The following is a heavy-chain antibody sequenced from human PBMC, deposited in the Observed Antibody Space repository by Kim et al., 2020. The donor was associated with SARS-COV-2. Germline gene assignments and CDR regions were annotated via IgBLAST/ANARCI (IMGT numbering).Heavy chain of an antibody. CDR3: ARDFPRGVGSGAAFDI. Sequence: GSLRLSCAASGFTFSSYSMNWVRQAPGKGLEWVSSISSSSSSYIYYADSVKGRFTISRDNAKNSLYLQMNSLRAEDTAVYYCARDFPRGVGSGAAFDIWGQGTMVTVSS. D-gene: IGHD3-10*01. V-gene: IGHV3-21*01. J-gene: IGHJ3*02. CDR1: GFTFSSYS. CDR2: ISSSSSSYI.